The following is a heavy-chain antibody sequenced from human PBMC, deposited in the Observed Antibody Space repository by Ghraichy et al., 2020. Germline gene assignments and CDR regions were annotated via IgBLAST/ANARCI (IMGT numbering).Heavy chain of an antibody. CDR2: IGTAGDT. CDR3: ARVGSGWLNYGMDV. V-gene: IGHV3-13*01. Sequence: GGSLRLSCVASGFTFSSYDMHWVRQATGKGLEWVSAIGTAGDTYYPASVKGRFTISRENTKNSLYLQMNSLRAGDTAVYYCARVGSGWLNYGMDVWGQGTTVTVSS. J-gene: IGHJ6*02. D-gene: IGHD6-19*01. CDR1: GFTFSSYD.